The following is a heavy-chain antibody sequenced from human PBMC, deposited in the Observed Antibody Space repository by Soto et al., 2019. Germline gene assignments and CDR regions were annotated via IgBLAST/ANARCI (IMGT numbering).Heavy chain of an antibody. Sequence: SVKVACKASXYTFTSYGISWVRQAPGQGLEWMGWISAYNGNTNYAQKLQGRVTMTTDTSTSTAYMELRSLRSDDTAVYYCARVVLTVAGYYYYGMDVWGQGTTVTVSS. D-gene: IGHD6-19*01. J-gene: IGHJ6*02. CDR3: ARVVLTVAGYYYYGMDV. CDR2: ISAYNGNT. CDR1: XYTFTSYG. V-gene: IGHV1-18*01.